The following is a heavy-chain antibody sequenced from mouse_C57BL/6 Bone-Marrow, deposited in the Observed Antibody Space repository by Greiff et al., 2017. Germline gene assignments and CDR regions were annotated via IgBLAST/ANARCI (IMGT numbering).Heavy chain of an antibody. Sequence: QVQLQQSGAELVKPGASVKLSCKASGYTFTTYPIEWMKQNHGKSLEWIGNFHPNNDDTKYNEKFKGKATLTVEKSSSTVYLELSRLTSDDSDVYDCRACLCYGNGYGSYFDVWGKGTTLTVSS. J-gene: IGHJ1*03. D-gene: IGHD1-1*01. V-gene: IGHV1-47*01. CDR3: RACLCYGNGYGSYFDV. CDR1: GYTFTTYP. CDR2: FHPNNDDT.